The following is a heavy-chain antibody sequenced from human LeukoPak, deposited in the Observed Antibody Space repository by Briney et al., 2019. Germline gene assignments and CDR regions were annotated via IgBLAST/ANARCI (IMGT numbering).Heavy chain of an antibody. Sequence: ASVKVSCKASGYTFTGFYIHWVRQAPGQGLEWMGWINPNSGDTNYSPKFQGRVTMTRDTSISTAYMELSGLRSDDTAVYYCAREYYYNYYTDVWGKGTTVTISS. CDR2: INPNSGDT. V-gene: IGHV1-2*02. J-gene: IGHJ6*03. CDR1: GYTFTGFY. CDR3: AREYYYNYYTDV.